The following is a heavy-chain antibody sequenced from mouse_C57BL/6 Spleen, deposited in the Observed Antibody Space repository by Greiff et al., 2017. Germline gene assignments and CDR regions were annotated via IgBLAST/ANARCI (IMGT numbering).Heavy chain of an antibody. J-gene: IGHJ4*01. CDR3: TREIPTASYYAMDY. V-gene: IGHV5-9-1*02. D-gene: IGHD1-2*01. CDR2: ISSGGDYI. Sequence: EVKLVESGEGLVKPGGSLKLSCAASGFTFSSYAMSWVRQTPEKSLEWVAYISSGGDYIYYSDTVKGRFTFSRANARNALYLQRSSLKSEDAAMYYGTREIPTASYYAMDYWGQGTSVTVSS. CDR1: GFTFSSYA.